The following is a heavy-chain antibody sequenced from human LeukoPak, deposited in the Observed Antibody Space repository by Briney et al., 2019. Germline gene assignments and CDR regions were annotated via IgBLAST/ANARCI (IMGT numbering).Heavy chain of an antibody. CDR2: AYYRSKWSI. D-gene: IGHD3-16*01. V-gene: IGHV6-1*01. CDR3: AGGFVGGGWHAY. J-gene: IGHJ4*02. Sequence: SQTLSLTCAISGDSVSSTSAAWSWLRQSPSRGLEWLGRAYYRSKWSIEYAPSVESRITINPDASKNQFSLQLVSVTPEDTAMYYCAGGFVGGGWHAYWGQGTLVTVSS. CDR1: GDSVSSTSAA.